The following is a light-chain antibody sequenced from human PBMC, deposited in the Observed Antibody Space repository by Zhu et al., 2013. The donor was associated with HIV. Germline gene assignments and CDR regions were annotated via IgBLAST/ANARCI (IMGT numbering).Light chain of an antibody. J-gene: IGKJ5*01. CDR2: DAS. V-gene: IGKV1-9*01. Sequence: DIQLTQSPSFLSASVGDRVTITCRASQGISNYLAWFQQRPGKAPNLLIYDASTLQSGVPSRFSGSGSGTEFTLTISNLQPEDIATYYCQQLDSYPMTFGQGTRLEIK. CDR1: QGISNY. CDR3: QQLDSYPMT.